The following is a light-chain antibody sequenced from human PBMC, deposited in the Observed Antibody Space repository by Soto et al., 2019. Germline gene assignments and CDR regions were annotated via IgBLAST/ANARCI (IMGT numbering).Light chain of an antibody. CDR2: KAS. V-gene: IGKV1-5*03. CDR1: QSISSW. J-gene: IGKJ1*01. CDR3: QQYNSYPWT. Sequence: DIQMTQSPSTLSASVGDRVTITCRASQSISSWLAWYQQKPGKAPKLLIYKASSLESGVPSRLSGSGAGTEFTLTISSLQPDDFATYYFQQYNSYPWTFGQGTKVEIK.